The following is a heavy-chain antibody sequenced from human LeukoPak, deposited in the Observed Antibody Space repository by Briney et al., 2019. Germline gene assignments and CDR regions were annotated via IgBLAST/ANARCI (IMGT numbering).Heavy chain of an antibody. D-gene: IGHD3-22*01. Sequence: SETLSLTCTVSGDSINSLDLWSWVRQPPGKGLEWIGEMYLSGTTHSNPSVKSRVTISIDKPKNQFFLNLSSVTAADTAVYYCAGLVGRYSSGLYYYYFDYWGQGTLVTVSS. V-gene: IGHV4-4*02. CDR2: MYLSGTT. CDR3: AGLVGRYSSGLYYYYFDY. J-gene: IGHJ4*02. CDR1: GDSINSLDL.